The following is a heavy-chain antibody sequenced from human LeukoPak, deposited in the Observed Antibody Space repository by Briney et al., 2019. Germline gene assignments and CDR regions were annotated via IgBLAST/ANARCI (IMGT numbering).Heavy chain of an antibody. V-gene: IGHV3-30*18. Sequence: GGSLRHSCAASGFTFSSYGMHWVRQAPGKGLEWVAVISYDGSNKYYVDSVKGRFTISRDNSKNTLYLQMNSLRAEDTAVYYCAKDLPGDDSSFDYWGQGTLVTVSS. CDR1: GFTFSSYG. CDR3: AKDLPGDDSSFDY. J-gene: IGHJ4*02. CDR2: ISYDGSNK. D-gene: IGHD6-13*01.